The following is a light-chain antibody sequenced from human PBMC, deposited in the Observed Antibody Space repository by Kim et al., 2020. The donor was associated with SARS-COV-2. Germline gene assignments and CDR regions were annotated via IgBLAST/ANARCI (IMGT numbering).Light chain of an antibody. Sequence: EVVMTQSLATLSVSPGERATLSCRASQSVRSNLAWYQLKPGQPPRLLIYGASTRATGIPARFSGSGSGTEFTLTISSLQSEDLAFYYCQQNNNWPLTFGGGTKVDIK. J-gene: IGKJ4*01. CDR2: GAS. CDR1: QSVRSN. V-gene: IGKV3-15*01. CDR3: QQNNNWPLT.